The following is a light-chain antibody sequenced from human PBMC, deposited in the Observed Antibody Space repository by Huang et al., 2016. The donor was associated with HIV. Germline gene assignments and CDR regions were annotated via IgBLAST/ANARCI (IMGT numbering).Light chain of an antibody. CDR2: YAS. CDR1: QSVSSY. V-gene: IGKV3-11*01. Sequence: EIVLTQSPATLSLSPGERATLSCRASQSVSSYLAWYQQKPGQAPMLLIYYASNRATGIPARFSGSGSGTDFTLTISSLEPEDFAVYYCQQRSNWPPGFTFGPGTKVDIK. CDR3: QQRSNWPPGFT. J-gene: IGKJ3*01.